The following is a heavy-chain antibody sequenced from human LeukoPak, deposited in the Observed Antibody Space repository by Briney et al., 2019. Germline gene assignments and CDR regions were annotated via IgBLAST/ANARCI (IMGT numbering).Heavy chain of an antibody. CDR2: ISSSSSTI. CDR3: VRDRQNIGSGFDY. J-gene: IGHJ4*02. Sequence: PGGSLRLSCAASGFTFSSYSMNWVRQAPGKGLEWVSHISSSSSTIYYADSVKGRFTISRDNAKNTVYLQMNSLRAEDTAIYYCVRDRQNIGSGFDYWGQGTLVTVSS. CDR1: GFTFSSYS. D-gene: IGHD1-26*01. V-gene: IGHV3-48*04.